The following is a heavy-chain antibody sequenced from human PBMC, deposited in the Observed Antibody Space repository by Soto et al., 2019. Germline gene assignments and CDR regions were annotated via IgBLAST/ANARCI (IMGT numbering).Heavy chain of an antibody. CDR1: GGTFSSYA. D-gene: IGHD2-2*01. J-gene: IGHJ6*02. Sequence: QVQLVQSGAEVKKPGSSVKVSCKASGGTFSSYAISWVRQAPGQGLEWMGGIIPIFGTANYAQKFQGRVTITADESTSTAYMELSSLRSEDTAVDYCARNNCSSTSCYRALYYDYGMDVWGQGTTVTVSS. CDR2: IIPIFGTA. CDR3: ARNNCSSTSCYRALYYDYGMDV. V-gene: IGHV1-69*01.